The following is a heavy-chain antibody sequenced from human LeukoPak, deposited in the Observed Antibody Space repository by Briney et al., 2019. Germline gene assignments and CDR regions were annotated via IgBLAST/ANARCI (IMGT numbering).Heavy chain of an antibody. CDR1: GFTFSRYA. CDR2: ISASGVST. D-gene: IGHD3-10*01. V-gene: IGHV3-23*01. CDR3: ARDHLGDSYSDF. Sequence: GGSLRLSCETSGFTFSRYAMTWVRQAPGKGLEWVSVISASGVSTYYGDSVKGRFTISRDNSKNTLHLQINSLRAEDTAVYYCARDHLGDSYSDFWGQGTLVTVSS. J-gene: IGHJ4*02.